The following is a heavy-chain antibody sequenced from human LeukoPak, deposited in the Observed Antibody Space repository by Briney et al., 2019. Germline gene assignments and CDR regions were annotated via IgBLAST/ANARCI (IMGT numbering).Heavy chain of an antibody. J-gene: IGHJ4*02. Sequence: SGTLSLTCTVSGGSISSYYWSWIRRPPGKGLEWIGYIYYSGSTNYNPSLKSRVTISVDTSKNQFSLKLSSVTAADTAVYYCARDDDSGSSYWGQGTLVTVSS. CDR2: IYYSGST. CDR3: ARDDDSGSSY. CDR1: GGSISSYY. V-gene: IGHV4-59*01. D-gene: IGHD1-26*01.